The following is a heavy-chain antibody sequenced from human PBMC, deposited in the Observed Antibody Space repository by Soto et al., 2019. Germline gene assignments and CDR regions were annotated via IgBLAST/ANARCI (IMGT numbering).Heavy chain of an antibody. V-gene: IGHV3-11*04. CDR3: ARDRDTVAVPAAHYYYNGMDV. CDR1: GFTCRDHY. D-gene: IGHD2-2*01. CDR2: ISSSGGPI. Sequence: PGGSLRLSCVASGFTCRDHYMSWIRQAPGKGLEWISYISSSGGPIYYADSVRGRFTISRDNGKNSLYLQMNSLRAEDTGVYYCARDRDTVAVPAAHYYYNGMDVWGQGTTVTVSS. J-gene: IGHJ6*02.